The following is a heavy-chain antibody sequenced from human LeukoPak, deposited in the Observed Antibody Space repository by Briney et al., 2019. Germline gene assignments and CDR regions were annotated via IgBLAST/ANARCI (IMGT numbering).Heavy chain of an antibody. V-gene: IGHV1-69*13. CDR3: ARARDIVVVPAAIAPNYYYYYYMDV. CDR1: GGTFSSYA. D-gene: IGHD2-2*02. J-gene: IGHJ6*03. Sequence: GASVKVSCKASGGTFSSYAISWVRQAPGQGLEWMGGIIPIFGTANYAQKFQGRVTITADESTSTAYMELSSLRSEDTAVYYCARARDIVVVPAAIAPNYYYYYYMDVWGKGTTVTVSS. CDR2: IIPIFGTA.